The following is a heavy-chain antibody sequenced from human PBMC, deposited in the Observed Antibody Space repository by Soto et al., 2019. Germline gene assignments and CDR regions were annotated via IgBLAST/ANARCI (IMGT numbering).Heavy chain of an antibody. CDR2: IRSKVNSYAT. D-gene: IGHD3-10*01. Sequence: GGSLRLSCAASKFTFSGSAIHWARQASGKGLEWVGRIRSKVNSYATAYAASVKGRFTISRDDSKNTAYLQMNSLKTEDTAVYFCSRQYGSGSYSAFDIWGQGTMVTVS. CDR3: SRQYGSGSYSAFDI. V-gene: IGHV3-73*01. J-gene: IGHJ3*02. CDR1: KFTFSGSA.